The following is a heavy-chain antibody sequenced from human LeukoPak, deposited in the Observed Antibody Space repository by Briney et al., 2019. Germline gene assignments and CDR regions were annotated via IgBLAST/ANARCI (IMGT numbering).Heavy chain of an antibody. V-gene: IGHV1-8*02. CDR1: GYTFTSYG. D-gene: IGHD4-17*01. CDR2: MNPNSGNT. CDR3: ARGSRAYGDYVYYFDY. Sequence: ASVKVSCKASGYTFTSYGISWVRQATGQGLEWMGWMNPNSGNTGYAQKFQGRVTMTRNTSISTAYMELSSLRSEDTAVYYCARGSRAYGDYVYYFDYWGQGTLVTVSS. J-gene: IGHJ4*02.